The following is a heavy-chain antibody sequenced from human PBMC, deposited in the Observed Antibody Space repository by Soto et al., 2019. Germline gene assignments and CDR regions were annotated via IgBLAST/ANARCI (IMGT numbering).Heavy chain of an antibody. D-gene: IGHD2-21*02. CDR2: IYYSGST. CDR3: ARVCGGDCHYGMDV. Sequence: TLSLTCTVSGGSISSGGYYWSWIRQHPGKGLEWIGYIYYSGSTYYNPSLKSRVTISVDTSKSQFSLKLSSVTAADTAVYYCARVCGGDCHYGMDVWGQGTTVTVSS. CDR1: GGSISSGGYY. V-gene: IGHV4-31*03. J-gene: IGHJ6*02.